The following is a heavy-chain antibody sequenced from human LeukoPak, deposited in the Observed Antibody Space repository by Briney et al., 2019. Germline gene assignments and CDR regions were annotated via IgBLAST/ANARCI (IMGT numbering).Heavy chain of an antibody. CDR1: GFSFSSYG. CDR3: SCSGYDGEES. V-gene: IGHV3-33*01. D-gene: IGHD5-12*01. Sequence: PGRSLRLSCAASGFSFSSYGIHWVRQAPGKGLEWVAIIWYDGSNKYYADSVKGRFTVSRDNSKNTVYLQMNSLRVEDTAVYYCSCSGYDGEESWGQGTLVTVSS. CDR2: IWYDGSNK. J-gene: IGHJ5*02.